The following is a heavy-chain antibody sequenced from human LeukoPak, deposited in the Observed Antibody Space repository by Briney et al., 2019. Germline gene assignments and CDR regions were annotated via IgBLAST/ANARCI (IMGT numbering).Heavy chain of an antibody. Sequence: GGSLRLSCAASGFTFTSNFMSWVRQAPGKGLECVSFIHNRCATSYADSVNGRFTISRDISNNALYLQMNSLRGDDTAVYYCAGSAVTNLDSWGQGNLVTVSS. CDR2: IHNRCAT. D-gene: IGHD4-23*01. V-gene: IGHV3-66*01. CDR1: GFTFTSNF. CDR3: AGSAVTNLDS. J-gene: IGHJ4*02.